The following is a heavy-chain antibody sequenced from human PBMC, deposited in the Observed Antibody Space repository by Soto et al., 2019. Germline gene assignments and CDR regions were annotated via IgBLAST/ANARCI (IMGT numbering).Heavy chain of an antibody. CDR2: VRTYNGET. D-gene: IGHD2-2*01. V-gene: IGHV1-18*01. J-gene: IGHJ5*02. Sequence: QVHLVQSGTEVKDPGASVKVSCKASGYTFIKYGINWVRQAPGQGLEWMGWVRTYNGETKYSPKLQGRVTMITDTSTSTANMELRSLVSDDTAIYYCTRGYCNSPSCSGRDWFDPWGQGTLVTVSP. CDR3: TRGYCNSPSCSGRDWFDP. CDR1: GYTFIKYG.